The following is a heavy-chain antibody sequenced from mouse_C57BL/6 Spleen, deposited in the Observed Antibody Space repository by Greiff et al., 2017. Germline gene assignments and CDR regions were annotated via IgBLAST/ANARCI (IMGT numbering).Heavy chain of an antibody. V-gene: IGHV1-81*01. CDR3: ASLYYYGSSYDY. CDR2: IYPRSGNT. Sequence: VQLQESGAELARPGASVKLSCKASGYTFTSYGISWVKQRTGQGLEWIGEIYPRSGNTYYNEKFKGKATLTADKSSSTAYMELRSLTSEDSAVYFCASLYYYGSSYDYWGQGTTLTVSS. J-gene: IGHJ2*01. D-gene: IGHD1-1*01. CDR1: GYTFTSYG.